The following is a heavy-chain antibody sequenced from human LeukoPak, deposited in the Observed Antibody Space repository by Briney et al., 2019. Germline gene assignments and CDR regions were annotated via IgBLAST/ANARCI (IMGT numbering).Heavy chain of an antibody. J-gene: IGHJ4*02. CDR2: IRYDGSNK. Sequence: GGSLRLSCAASGFTFSSYGMHWVRQAPGKGLEWVAFIRYDGSNKYYADSVKGRFTISRDNSKDTLYLQMNSLRAEDTAVYYCAKGFIVVVPAAFDYWGQGTLVTVSS. V-gene: IGHV3-30*02. CDR3: AKGFIVVVPAAFDY. D-gene: IGHD2-2*01. CDR1: GFTFSSYG.